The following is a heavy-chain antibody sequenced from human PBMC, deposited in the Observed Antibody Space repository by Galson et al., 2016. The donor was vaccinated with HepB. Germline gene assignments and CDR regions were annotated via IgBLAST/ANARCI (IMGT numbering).Heavy chain of an antibody. CDR1: GYTFIIYY. D-gene: IGHD3-16*01. V-gene: IGHV1-46*01. J-gene: IGHJ4*02. CDR3: TRERGSHGFDY. CDR2: INPFAGNT. Sequence: SVKVSCKASGYTFIIYYIHWVRQAPGQGLEWMGIINPFAGNTNYERRFQGRLTLTRDTSTSTVYMDLSSLTSEDTAVYYCTRERGSHGFDYWGQGTLVTVSS.